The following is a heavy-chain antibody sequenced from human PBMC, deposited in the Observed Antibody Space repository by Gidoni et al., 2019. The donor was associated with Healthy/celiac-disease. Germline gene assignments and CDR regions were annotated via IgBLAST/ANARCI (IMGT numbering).Heavy chain of an antibody. CDR3: AKEIAAAGIPFYDP. CDR2: ISGSGGST. V-gene: IGHV3-23*01. Sequence: EVQLLDSGGGLVQPGGSLSLSCAPSCFPFCSYAMRWVRQGPGKGLEWVSAISGSGGSTYYADSVKGRFTISRDNSKNTLYLQMNSLRAEDTAVYYCAKEIAAAGIPFYDPWGQGTLVTVSS. CDR1: CFPFCSYA. D-gene: IGHD6-13*01. J-gene: IGHJ5*02.